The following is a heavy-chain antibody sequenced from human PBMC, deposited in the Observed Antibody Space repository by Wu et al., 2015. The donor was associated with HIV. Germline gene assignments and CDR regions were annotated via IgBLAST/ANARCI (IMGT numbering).Heavy chain of an antibody. D-gene: IGHD3-10*01. CDR3: ARGFFYGSGSYPCYFDY. J-gene: IGHJ4*02. CDR2: INPKSGGS. Sequence: QVQLVQSGAEVKKPGASVKVSCKASGYPFTDYYIFWVRQAPGQGLEWMGWINPKSGGSNYAQDFKGRLTMTRDTSITTVYMELSSLRSEDTAVYYCARGFFYGSGSYPCYFDYWGQGTLVTVSS. CDR1: GYPFTDYY. V-gene: IGHV1-2*02.